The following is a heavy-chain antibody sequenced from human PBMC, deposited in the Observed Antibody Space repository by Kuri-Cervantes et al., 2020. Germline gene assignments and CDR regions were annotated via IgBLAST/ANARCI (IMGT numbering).Heavy chain of an antibody. CDR3: ATGIAPRGPLVYYYYMDV. CDR1: GYTLTELS. D-gene: IGHD6-6*01. V-gene: IGHV1-24*01. CDR2: FDPEDGET. Sequence: ASVKVSCKASGYTLTELSMHWVRQAPGKGLEWMGGFDPEDGETISAQKFQGRVTMTEDTSTDTAYMELSSLRSEDTAVYYCATGIAPRGPLVYYYYMDVWGKGTAVTVSS. J-gene: IGHJ6*03.